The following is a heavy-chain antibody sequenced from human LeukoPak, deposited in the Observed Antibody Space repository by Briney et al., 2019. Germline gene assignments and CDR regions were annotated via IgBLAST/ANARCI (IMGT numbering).Heavy chain of an antibody. CDR3: ARAQWLPHIDY. CDR1: GGSFSGYY. J-gene: IGHJ4*02. D-gene: IGHD6-19*01. V-gene: IGHV4-34*01. Sequence: SETLSLACAVYGGSFSGYYWSWIRQPPGKGLEWIGEINHSGSTNYNPSLKSRVTISVDTSKNQFSLKLSSVTAADTAVYYCARAQWLPHIDYWGQGTLVTVSS. CDR2: INHSGST.